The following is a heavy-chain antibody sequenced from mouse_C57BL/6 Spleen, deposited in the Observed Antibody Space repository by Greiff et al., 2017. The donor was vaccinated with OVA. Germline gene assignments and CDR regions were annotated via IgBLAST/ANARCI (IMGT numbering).Heavy chain of an antibody. J-gene: IGHJ2*01. D-gene: IGHD3-3*01. CDR3: TREGDPFDY. Sequence: QVQLQQSGAELVRPGASVTLSCKASGYTFTDYEMHWVKQTPVHGLEWIGAIDPETGGTAYNQKFKGKAILTADKSSSTAYMELRSLTSEDSAVYYCTREGDPFDYWGQGTTLTVSS. CDR1: GYTFTDYE. CDR2: IDPETGGT. V-gene: IGHV1-15*01.